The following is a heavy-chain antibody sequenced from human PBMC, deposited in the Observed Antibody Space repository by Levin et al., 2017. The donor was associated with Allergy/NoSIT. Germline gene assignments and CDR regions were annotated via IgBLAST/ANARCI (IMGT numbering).Heavy chain of an antibody. D-gene: IGHD2-21*01. J-gene: IGHJ1*01. CDR2: IYSGGSP. CDR3: TGSSHKKN. Sequence: GGSLRLSCAASGFSVSSSYMSWVRQAPGKGLEWVALIYSGGSPYYAESVKGRFTASRDNSKNTMYLQMNSLRVDDTAVYYCTGSSHKKNWGQGTLVTVSS. V-gene: IGHV3-53*01. CDR1: GFSVSSSY.